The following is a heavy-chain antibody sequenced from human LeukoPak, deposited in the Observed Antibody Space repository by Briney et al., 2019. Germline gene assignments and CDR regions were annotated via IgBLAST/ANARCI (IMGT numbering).Heavy chain of an antibody. D-gene: IGHD2-2*01. CDR1: GNYW. J-gene: IGHJ4*02. CDR2: VNSDGSWT. CDR3: VSFYETN. V-gene: IGHV3-74*01. Sequence: GGSLRLSCAASGNYWMHWVRQAPGKGLVWVSHVNSDGSWTSHADSVRGRFTISKDNAKNTVYLQMNNLRTEDTAVYYCVSFYETNWGRGTLITVSS.